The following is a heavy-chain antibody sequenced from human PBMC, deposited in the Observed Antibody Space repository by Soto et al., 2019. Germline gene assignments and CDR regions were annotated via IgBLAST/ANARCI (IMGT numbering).Heavy chain of an antibody. CDR3: TTDGVVVVAAAFDI. D-gene: IGHD2-15*01. Sequence: GGSLRLSCAASGFTFSNAWMSWVRQAPGKGLEWVGRIKSKTDGGTTDYAAPVKGRFTISRDDSKNTLYLQMNSLKTEDTAVYYCTTDGVVVVAAAFDIWGQGTMVTVSS. CDR1: GFTFSNAW. CDR2: IKSKTDGGTT. J-gene: IGHJ3*02. V-gene: IGHV3-15*01.